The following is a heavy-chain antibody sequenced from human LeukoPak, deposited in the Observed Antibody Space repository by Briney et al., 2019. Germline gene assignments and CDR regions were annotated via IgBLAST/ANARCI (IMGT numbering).Heavy chain of an antibody. CDR2: ISGSGGST. Sequence: GGSLRLSCAASGFTFSSYAMSWVRQAPGKGLEWVSAISGSGGSTYYADSVKGRFTISRDNSKNTLYLQMNSLRVEDTAVYYCAKDPRLYDSSGYFPDWGQGTLVTVSS. CDR1: GFTFSSYA. V-gene: IGHV3-23*01. CDR3: AKDPRLYDSSGYFPD. D-gene: IGHD3-22*01. J-gene: IGHJ4*02.